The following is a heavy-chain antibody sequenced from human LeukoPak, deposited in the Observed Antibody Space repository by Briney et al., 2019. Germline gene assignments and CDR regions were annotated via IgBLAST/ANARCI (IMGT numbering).Heavy chain of an antibody. J-gene: IGHJ4*02. V-gene: IGHV1-2*06. CDR1: GYTFTGYY. CDR3: AREGLRDYVMTGADY. CDR2: INPNSGGT. Sequence: ASVKVSCKASGYTFTGYYIHWVRQAPGQGLEWMGRINPNSGGTNFARKFQGRVTMTRDMFISTVYLELNRLRSGDTAMYYCAREGLRDYVMTGADYWGQGTPVTVSS. D-gene: IGHD4-17*01.